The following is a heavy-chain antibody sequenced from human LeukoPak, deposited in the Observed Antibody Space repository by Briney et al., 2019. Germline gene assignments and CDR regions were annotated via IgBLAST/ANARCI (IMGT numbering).Heavy chain of an antibody. CDR1: GFTVSNYW. Sequence: GGSLRLSCAASGFTVSNYWMSWVRQAPGNGLEWVANIKEDGSEKDYVDSVKGRFTISRDNAKNSLYLQMNSLRGEDTAVYYCARYQQLAFDYWGQGTLVTVSS. CDR3: ARYQQLAFDY. J-gene: IGHJ4*02. D-gene: IGHD6-13*01. CDR2: IKEDGSEK. V-gene: IGHV3-7*01.